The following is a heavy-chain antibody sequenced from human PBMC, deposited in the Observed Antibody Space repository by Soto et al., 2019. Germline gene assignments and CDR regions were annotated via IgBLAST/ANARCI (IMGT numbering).Heavy chain of an antibody. CDR2: IYWDDDK. CDR1: GFSLSTSGVG. CDR3: AHAQEGGVDDGGNSGYAFDI. J-gene: IGHJ3*02. D-gene: IGHD2-21*02. V-gene: IGHV2-5*02. Sequence: QITLKESGPTLVKPTQTLTLTCTFSGFSLSTSGVGVGWIRQPPGKALEWLALIYWDDDKRYSPSLKSRLTITKDTSKNQVVLTMTNMDPVDTATYYWAHAQEGGVDDGGNSGYAFDIWGQGTMVTVSS.